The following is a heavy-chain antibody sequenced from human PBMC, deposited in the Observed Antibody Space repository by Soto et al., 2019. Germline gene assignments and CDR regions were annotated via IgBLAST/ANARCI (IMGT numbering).Heavy chain of an antibody. J-gene: IGHJ4*02. CDR3: AKGSYYGSGSYPLDY. V-gene: IGHV3-23*01. Sequence: PGGSLRLSCAASGFTFSSYAMSWVRQAPGKGLEWVSAISGSGGSTYYADSVKGRFTISRDNSKNTLYLQMNSLRAEDTAVYYCAKGSYYGSGSYPLDYWGQGTLVTVSS. CDR2: ISGSGGST. D-gene: IGHD3-10*01. CDR1: GFTFSSYA.